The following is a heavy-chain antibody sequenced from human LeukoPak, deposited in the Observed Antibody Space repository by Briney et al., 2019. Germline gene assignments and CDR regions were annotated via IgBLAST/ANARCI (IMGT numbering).Heavy chain of an antibody. CDR3: AKDQLRYFDWSPSNWFDP. V-gene: IGHV3-23*01. J-gene: IGHJ5*02. D-gene: IGHD3-9*01. CDR2: ISGSGGST. CDR1: GFTFSSYA. Sequence: PGGSLRLSCAASGFTFSSYAMSWVRQAPGKGLEWVSAISGSGGSTYYADSVKGRFTISRDNSKNTLYLQMNSLRAEDTAVYYCAKDQLRYFDWSPSNWFDPRGQGTLVTVSS.